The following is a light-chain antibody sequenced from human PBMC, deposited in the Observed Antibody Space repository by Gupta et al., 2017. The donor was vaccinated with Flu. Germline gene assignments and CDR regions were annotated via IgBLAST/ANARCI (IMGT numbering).Light chain of an antibody. J-gene: IGLJ3*02. Sequence: YQQHPGKAPELMIYEVTDRPSGVSNRFSGSKSGNTASLTISGLQAEDEADYFCASYTTTSTWVFGGGTKLTVL. V-gene: IGLV2-14*01. CDR3: ASYTTTSTWV. CDR2: EVT.